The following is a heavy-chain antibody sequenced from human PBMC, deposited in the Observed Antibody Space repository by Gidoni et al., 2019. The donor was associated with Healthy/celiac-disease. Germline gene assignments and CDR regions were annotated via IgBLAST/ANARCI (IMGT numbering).Heavy chain of an antibody. Sequence: QVQLVESGGGVVQPGRSLRLSCAASGFTFSSYGMHWVRQAPGKGLEWVAVISYDGSNKYYADSVKGRFTISRDNSKNTLYLQMNSLRAEDTAVYYCAKDIAAAGLENNYYYYYGMDVWGQGTTVTVSS. D-gene: IGHD6-13*01. V-gene: IGHV3-30*18. CDR3: AKDIAAAGLENNYYYYYGMDV. CDR1: GFTFSSYG. J-gene: IGHJ6*02. CDR2: ISYDGSNK.